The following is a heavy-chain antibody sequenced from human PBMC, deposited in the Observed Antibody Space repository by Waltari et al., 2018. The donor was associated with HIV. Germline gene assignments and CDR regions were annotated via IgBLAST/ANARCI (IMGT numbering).Heavy chain of an antibody. CDR2: MSGSCVTT. Sequence: DVKILESGGGLVQPGGSLTLSCAVSGSTFPNYGMYWVLHAPEKGLEVCLGMSGSCVTTYYADSVKGRFTISRDNSKNTVNLQMDNLRANDTAVYYCAQGTGFSTNPFDYWGQGTLVTISS. V-gene: IGHV3-23*01. D-gene: IGHD2-8*02. CDR1: GSTFPNYG. J-gene: IGHJ4*02. CDR3: AQGTGFSTNPFDY.